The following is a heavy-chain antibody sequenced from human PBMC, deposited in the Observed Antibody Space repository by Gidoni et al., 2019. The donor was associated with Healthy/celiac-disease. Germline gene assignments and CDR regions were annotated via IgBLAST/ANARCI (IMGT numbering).Heavy chain of an antibody. CDR2: LNHSGST. CDR1: AVSIIGYY. Sequence: QLQQCRAVLLQPSETLSLPCPVNAVSIIGYYWSWIRQPPGQGLELIGELNHSGSTNYNPSVKSRVNISVDTSKNQFSLKLSSGTAADTAVYYWARKGRVGEIVVCSDNKWFDPWGQRTLVTVSS. D-gene: IGHD2-2*01. V-gene: IGHV4-34*01. CDR3: ARKGRVGEIVVCSDNKWFDP. J-gene: IGHJ5*02.